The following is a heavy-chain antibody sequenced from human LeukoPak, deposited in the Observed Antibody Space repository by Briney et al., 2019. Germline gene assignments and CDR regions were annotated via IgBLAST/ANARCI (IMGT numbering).Heavy chain of an antibody. CDR1: GFTLSNFA. CDR2: IGTAGDT. D-gene: IGHD7-27*01. V-gene: IGHV3-13*01. CDR3: AIDPNWGIHY. J-gene: IGHJ4*02. Sequence: PGGSLRLSCAASGFTLSNFAMHWVRQATGKGLEWVSAIGTAGDTFYPGSVKGRFTISRENAKNSLYLQMNSLRVEDTAIYYCAIDPNWGIHYWGQGVLVTVSS.